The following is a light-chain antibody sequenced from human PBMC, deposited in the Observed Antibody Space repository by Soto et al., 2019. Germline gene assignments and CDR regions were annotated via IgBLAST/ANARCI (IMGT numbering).Light chain of an antibody. CDR2: AAS. Sequence: DLQMTQSPSSLSASVGDRVTITCRASHNIDNYLNWYQQKPGKAPKLLIYAASSLQSGVPSRFSGSRSATDFTLTISSLQPEDFATYYCQQSYNTPALTFGGGTKVDIK. CDR3: QQSYNTPALT. J-gene: IGKJ4*01. CDR1: HNIDNY. V-gene: IGKV1-39*01.